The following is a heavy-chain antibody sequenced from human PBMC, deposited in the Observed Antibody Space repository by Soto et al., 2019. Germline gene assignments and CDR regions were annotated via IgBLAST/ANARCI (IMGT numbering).Heavy chain of an antibody. CDR1: GFTFSSYG. CDR3: AKDLEFAGGSAYS. Sequence: QVQLVESGGGVVQPGRSLRLSCAASGFTFSSYGMHWVRQAPGKGLEWVAVISYDGSNKYYADSVKGRFTISRDNSKNTVYLQMNSLTAEYPAVYYCAKDLEFAGGSAYSGGEGTLVTVSS. CDR2: ISYDGSNK. D-gene: IGHD3-10*01. V-gene: IGHV3-30*18. J-gene: IGHJ1*01.